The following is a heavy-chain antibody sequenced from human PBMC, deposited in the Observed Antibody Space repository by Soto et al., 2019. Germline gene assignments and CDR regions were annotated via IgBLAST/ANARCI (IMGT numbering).Heavy chain of an antibody. Sequence: NPGGSLRLSCAASGFTFSSYSMNWVRQAPGKGLEWVSSISSSSSYIYYADPVKGRFTISRDNAKNSLYLQMNSLRAEDTAVYYCARGDSSSWYNWFDPWGQGTLVTVSS. J-gene: IGHJ5*02. CDR3: ARGDSSSWYNWFDP. D-gene: IGHD6-13*01. CDR1: GFTFSSYS. CDR2: ISSSSSYI. V-gene: IGHV3-21*01.